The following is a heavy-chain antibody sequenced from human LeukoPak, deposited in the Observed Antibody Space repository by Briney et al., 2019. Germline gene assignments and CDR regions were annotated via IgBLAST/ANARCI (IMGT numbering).Heavy chain of an antibody. V-gene: IGHV3-21*01. CDR2: ISSTSTYI. CDR1: GFTFSSYS. CDR3: ARGGFGELY. D-gene: IGHD3-10*01. Sequence: GGSLRLSCAASGFTFSSYSMNWVRQAPGKGLEWVSSISSTSTYIYYADSVKGRFTTSRDNAKNSLYLQVNSLRAEDTAVYYCARGGFGELYWGQGTLVTVSS. J-gene: IGHJ4*02.